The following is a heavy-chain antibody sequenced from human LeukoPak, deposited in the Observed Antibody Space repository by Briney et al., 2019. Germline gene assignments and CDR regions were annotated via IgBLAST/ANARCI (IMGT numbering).Heavy chain of an antibody. D-gene: IGHD3-9*01. CDR3: ARGVLRYFAGIHDAFDI. CDR1: GGSFSGYY. V-gene: IGHV4-34*01. J-gene: IGHJ3*02. Sequence: SETLSLTCAVYGGSFSGYYWSWIRQPPGKGLEWIGEINHSGSTNYNPSLKSRVTISVDTSKNQFSLKLSSVTAADTAVYYCARGVLRYFAGIHDAFDIWGQGTMVTVSS. CDR2: INHSGST.